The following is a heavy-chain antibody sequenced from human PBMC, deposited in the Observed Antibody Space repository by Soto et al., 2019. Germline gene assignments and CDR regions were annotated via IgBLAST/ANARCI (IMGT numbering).Heavy chain of an antibody. J-gene: IGHJ6*02. CDR1: GFTFSSYA. Sequence: QVQLVESGGGVVQPGRSLRLSCAASGFTFSSYAMHWVRQAPGKGLEGVAVITYGVSNKYYADSVKGRFTISRDNSTKTLYLQINRLRTEDTAVYYCARDRLRYNWNAFPYYYGIDVWGQGTTVTVSS. D-gene: IGHD1-1*01. V-gene: IGHV3-30-3*01. CDR3: ARDRLRYNWNAFPYYYGIDV. CDR2: ITYGVSNK.